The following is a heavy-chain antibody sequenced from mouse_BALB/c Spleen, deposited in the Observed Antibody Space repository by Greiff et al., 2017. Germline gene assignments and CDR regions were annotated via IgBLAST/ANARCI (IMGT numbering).Heavy chain of an antibody. CDR1: GFTFSDYG. Sequence: VKLVVSGVGLVQPGGSRKLSCAVSGFTFSDYGMAWVRQAPGKGPEWVAFISNLAYSIYYADTVTGRFTISRENAKNTLYLEMSSLRSEDTAMYYCARDDNYYFDYWGQGTTLTVSS. J-gene: IGHJ2*01. D-gene: IGHD1-3*01. CDR2: ISNLAYSI. CDR3: ARDDNYYFDY. V-gene: IGHV5-15*02.